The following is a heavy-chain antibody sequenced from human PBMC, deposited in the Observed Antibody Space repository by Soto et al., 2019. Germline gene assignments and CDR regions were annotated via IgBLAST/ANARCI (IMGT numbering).Heavy chain of an antibody. CDR3: ARSDGRY. Sequence: SETLSLTCTVTGVSISSYSWSWMLQPPGNGMVWIGYIYYSGSTNYNPSLKCRVTISVDTSKNQFSLKLSSVTAADTAVYYCARSDGRYWGQGTLVTVS. V-gene: IGHV4-59*01. J-gene: IGHJ4*02. CDR1: GVSISSYS. CDR2: IYYSGST.